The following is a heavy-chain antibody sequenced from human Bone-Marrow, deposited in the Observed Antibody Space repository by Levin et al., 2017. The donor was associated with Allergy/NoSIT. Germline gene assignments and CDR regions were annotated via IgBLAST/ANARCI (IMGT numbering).Heavy chain of an antibody. D-gene: IGHD3-3*01. J-gene: IGHJ6*03. CDR3: AKGGDFGGSVFGAVAVAVRNYYMDV. Sequence: ASVKVSCRTSGGTFSSHAISWVRQAPGQGLEWMGGIIPVFGTANYAQKFQGRVTITAHRSTSTVYMELSSLRSEDTAVYYCAKGGDFGGSVFGAVAVAVRNYYMDVWGEGTTITVSS. CDR1: GGTFSSHA. V-gene: IGHV1-69*06. CDR2: IIPVFGTA.